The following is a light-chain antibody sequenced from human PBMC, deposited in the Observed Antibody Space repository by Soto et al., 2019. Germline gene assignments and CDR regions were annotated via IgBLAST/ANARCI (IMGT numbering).Light chain of an antibody. CDR2: EVT. J-gene: IGLJ3*02. V-gene: IGLV2-8*01. CDR1: SSDVGGYNY. CDR3: SSYAASNNFYFV. Sequence: QSALTQPPSASGSPGQSVTISCTGTSSDVGGYNYVSWYQQYPGRAPKLMIYEVTKRPSGVPDRFPGSKSGNTASLTVSGFQAEDEAEYYCSSYAASNNFYFVFGGGTMLAVL.